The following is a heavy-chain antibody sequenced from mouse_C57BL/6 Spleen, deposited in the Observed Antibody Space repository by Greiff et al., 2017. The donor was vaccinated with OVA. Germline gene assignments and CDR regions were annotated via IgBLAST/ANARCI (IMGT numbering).Heavy chain of an antibody. Sequence: VQLQQSGPELVKPGASVKMSCKASGYTFTDYNMHWVKQSHGKSLEWIGYINPNNGGTSYNQKFKGKATLTVNKSSSTAYMELRSLTSEDSAVYYCARGPTVVAPPCDYWGQGTTLTVSS. CDR3: ARGPTVVAPPCDY. V-gene: IGHV1-22*01. D-gene: IGHD1-1*01. J-gene: IGHJ2*01. CDR2: INPNNGGT. CDR1: GYTFTDYN.